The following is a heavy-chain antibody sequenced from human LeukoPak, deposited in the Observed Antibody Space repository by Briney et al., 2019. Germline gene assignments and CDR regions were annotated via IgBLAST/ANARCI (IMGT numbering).Heavy chain of an antibody. CDR2: ISSSGSFI. J-gene: IGHJ3*02. CDR3: ARDLRYCSSASCSENGAFDI. D-gene: IGHD2-2*01. Sequence: GGSLRLSCAASGLTFSSYSMSWVRQAPGEGLEWVSSISSSGSFIYYADSVKGRFTISRDNARNSLFLQMNSLRAEDTAVYYCARDLRYCSSASCSENGAFDIWGQGTMVTVSS. CDR1: GLTFSSYS. V-gene: IGHV3-21*01.